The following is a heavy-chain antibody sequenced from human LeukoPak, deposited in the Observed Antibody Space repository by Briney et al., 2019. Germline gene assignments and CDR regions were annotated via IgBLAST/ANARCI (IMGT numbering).Heavy chain of an antibody. CDR2: ISSGGSYI. CDR1: GFTFSSYT. Sequence: GGSLRLSCAASGFTFSSYTMNWVRQAPGKGLEWVSSISSGGSYIYYADSVKGRFTISRDNAKNSLYLQMNSLRAEDTAVYYCARLDWSNAFDIWGQGTMVTVSS. D-gene: IGHD3/OR15-3a*01. J-gene: IGHJ3*02. CDR3: ARLDWSNAFDI. V-gene: IGHV3-21*01.